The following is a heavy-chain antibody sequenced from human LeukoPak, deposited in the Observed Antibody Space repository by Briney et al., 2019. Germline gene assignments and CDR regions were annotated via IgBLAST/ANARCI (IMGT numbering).Heavy chain of an antibody. J-gene: IGHJ4*02. CDR2: ISYDGSNK. CDR1: GFTFSSYS. D-gene: IGHD2-2*01. CDR3: ARDRRSNYFDY. V-gene: IGHV3-30*03. Sequence: GGSLRLSCAASGFTFSSYSMNWVRQAPGKGLEWVAVISYDGSNKYYADSVKGRFTISRDNSKNTLYLQMNSLRAEDTAVYYCARDRRSNYFDYWGQGTLVTVSS.